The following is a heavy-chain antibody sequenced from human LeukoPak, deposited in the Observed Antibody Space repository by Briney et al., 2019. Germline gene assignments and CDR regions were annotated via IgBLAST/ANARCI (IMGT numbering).Heavy chain of an antibody. V-gene: IGHV3-23*01. D-gene: IGHD3-22*01. Sequence: GGSLRLSCAASGFTFSSYAMSWVRQAPGKGLEWVAVISGGGSGTYYADSVRGRFTISRDNSKNTVYLQMNSLRAEDTAIYYCARAVGSSGYFSRDAFDIWGQGTMVTVSS. J-gene: IGHJ3*02. CDR3: ARAVGSSGYFSRDAFDI. CDR2: ISGGGSGT. CDR1: GFTFSSYA.